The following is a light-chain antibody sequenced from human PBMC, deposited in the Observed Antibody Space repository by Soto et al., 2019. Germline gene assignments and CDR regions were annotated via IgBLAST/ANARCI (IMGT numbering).Light chain of an antibody. Sequence: EIFLTQSPDTLSLSPGERATLSCRASQSVTNYIAWYQQRPGQAPRLLIYDASNRATGVPARFSGSGSGTDFTLTTTSLQPEDSATYYCLQDHKSPLTFGQGTKVDIK. CDR1: QSVTNY. CDR3: LQDHKSPLT. CDR2: DAS. J-gene: IGKJ1*01. V-gene: IGKV3-11*01.